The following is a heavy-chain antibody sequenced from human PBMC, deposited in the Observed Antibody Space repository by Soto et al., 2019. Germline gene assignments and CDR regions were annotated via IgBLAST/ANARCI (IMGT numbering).Heavy chain of an antibody. J-gene: IGHJ5*02. V-gene: IGHV4-31*03. Sequence: SETLSLTCTVSGGSISSGGYYWSWIRQHPGKGLEWIGYIYYSGSTYYNPSLKSRVTISVDTSKSQFSLKLSSVTAADTAVYYCASYLGYPNLYNWFDPWGQGTLVTVSS. CDR3: ASYLGYPNLYNWFDP. CDR1: GGSISSGGYY. D-gene: IGHD3-22*01. CDR2: IYYSGST.